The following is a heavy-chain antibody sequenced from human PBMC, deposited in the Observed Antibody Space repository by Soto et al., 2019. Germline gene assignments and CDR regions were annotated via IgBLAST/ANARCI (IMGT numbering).Heavy chain of an antibody. V-gene: IGHV6-1*01. Sequence: SQTLSLTCAISGDSVSSNSAAWNWIRQSPSRGLEWLGRTYYRSKWYNDYAVSVKSRITINPDTSKNQFSLQLNSVTPEDTAVYYCARVRVSRSWYGGSYWYFDRWGRGTLVTVSS. CDR2: TYYRSKWYN. CDR1: GDSVSSNSAA. J-gene: IGHJ2*01. D-gene: IGHD6-13*01. CDR3: ARVRVSRSWYGGSYWYFDR.